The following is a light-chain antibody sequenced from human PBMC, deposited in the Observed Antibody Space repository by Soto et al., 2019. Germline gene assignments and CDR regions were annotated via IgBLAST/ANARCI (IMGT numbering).Light chain of an antibody. CDR2: GAF. CDR3: LQYASLSTWT. V-gene: IGKV3-20*01. CDR1: QRFSSTY. J-gene: IGKJ1*01. Sequence: EMVLTQSPDTLSLSPGERATLSFRASQRFSSTYLAWFQQKPGQAPRLLIYGAFSRAPGIPDRFSGSGSGTGFTLTITRLEPEDFAVYYCLQYASLSTWTFGQGTKVEIK.